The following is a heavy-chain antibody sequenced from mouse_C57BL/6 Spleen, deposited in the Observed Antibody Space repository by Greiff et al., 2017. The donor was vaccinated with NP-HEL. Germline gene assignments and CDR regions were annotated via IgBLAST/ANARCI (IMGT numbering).Heavy chain of an antibody. Sequence: DVMLVESGGGLVKPGGSLKLSCAASGFTFSDYGMHWVRRAPEKGLEWVAYISSGSSTIYYADTVKGGFTISRDNAKNTLFLQMTSLRSEDTAMYYWAQGVNWDDRFAYWGQGTLVTVSA. CDR1: GFTFSDYG. CDR3: AQGVNWDDRFAY. J-gene: IGHJ3*01. D-gene: IGHD4-1*01. CDR2: ISSGSSTI. V-gene: IGHV5-17*01.